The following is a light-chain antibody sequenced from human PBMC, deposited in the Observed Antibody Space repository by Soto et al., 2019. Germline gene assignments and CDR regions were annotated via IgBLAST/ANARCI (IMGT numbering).Light chain of an antibody. CDR1: QSVSSK. Sequence: EIVMTQSPVTLSVSPGERATLSCRASQSVSSKLAWYQQKPGQAPRLLIYGASTRATGIPARFSGSGSGTEFTLTISSXQSEDFAVYYCQQYSNTPPVTFGPGT. CDR3: QQYSNTPPVT. V-gene: IGKV3-15*01. J-gene: IGKJ3*01. CDR2: GAS.